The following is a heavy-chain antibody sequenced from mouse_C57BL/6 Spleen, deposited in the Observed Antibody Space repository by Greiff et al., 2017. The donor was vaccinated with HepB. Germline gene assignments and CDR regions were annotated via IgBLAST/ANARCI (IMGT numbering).Heavy chain of an antibody. CDR1: GYTFTSYW. Sequence: QVHVKQPGAELVRPGSSVKLSCKASGYTFTSYWMDWVKQRPGQGLEWIGNIYPSDSETHYNQKFKDKATLTVDKSSSTAYMQLSSLTSEDSAVYYCASPSITTVEDSYAMDYWGQGTSVTVSS. D-gene: IGHD1-1*01. V-gene: IGHV1-61*01. CDR2: IYPSDSET. J-gene: IGHJ4*01. CDR3: ASPSITTVEDSYAMDY.